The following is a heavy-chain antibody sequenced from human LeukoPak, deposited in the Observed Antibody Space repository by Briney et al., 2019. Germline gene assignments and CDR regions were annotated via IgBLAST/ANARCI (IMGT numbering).Heavy chain of an antibody. D-gene: IGHD3-22*01. J-gene: IGHJ2*01. Sequence: ASVKVSCKASGYTFTSYYMHWVRQAPGQGLEWMGGIIPIFGTANYAQKFQGRVTITTDESTSTAYMELSSLRSEDTAVYYCARSLHYYDSSGFDLWGRGTLVTVSS. CDR1: GYTFTSYY. CDR2: IIPIFGTA. CDR3: ARSLHYYDSSGFDL. V-gene: IGHV1-69*05.